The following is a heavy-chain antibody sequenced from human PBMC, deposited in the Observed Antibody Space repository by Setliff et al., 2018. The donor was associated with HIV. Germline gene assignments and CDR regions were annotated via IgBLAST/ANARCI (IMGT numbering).Heavy chain of an antibody. Sequence: GGSLRLSCAATGFTFSSYVLHWVRQAPGKGLEWVAVMSTGGGIKICADSVKGRFTISRDNAKNSLYLQMNSLRAEDTAMYYCARDWRSGYDLNFDYWGQGTLVTVSS. V-gene: IGHV3-30-3*01. D-gene: IGHD5-12*01. CDR3: ARDWRSGYDLNFDY. J-gene: IGHJ4*02. CDR1: GFTFSSYV. CDR2: MSTGGGIK.